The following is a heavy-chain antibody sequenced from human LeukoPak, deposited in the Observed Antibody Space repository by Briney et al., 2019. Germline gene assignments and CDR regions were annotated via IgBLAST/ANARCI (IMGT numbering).Heavy chain of an antibody. CDR1: GFTFSSYG. CDR3: AKDRSSGWQNPDY. CDR2: ISYDGSNK. J-gene: IGHJ4*02. V-gene: IGHV3-30*18. D-gene: IGHD6-19*01. Sequence: GGSLRLSCAASGFTFSSYGMHWVRQAPGKGLEWVAVISYDGSNKYYADSVKGRFTISRDNSKNTLYLQMNSLRAEDTAVYYCAKDRSSGWQNPDYWGQGTLVTVSS.